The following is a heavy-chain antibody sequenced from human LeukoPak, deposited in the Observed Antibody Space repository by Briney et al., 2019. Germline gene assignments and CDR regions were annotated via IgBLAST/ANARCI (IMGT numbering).Heavy chain of an antibody. CDR1: GFIFSNYA. CDR2: ISGSGDST. Sequence: GGSLRLSCAVSGFIFSNYAMSWVRQAPGKGLEWVSIISGSGDSTYYADSVKGRFTISRDNSKNTLHLQMNSLRAEDTAVYYCAKDDGLVVAATRLAFDIWGQGTMVTVSS. D-gene: IGHD2-15*01. J-gene: IGHJ3*02. CDR3: AKDDGLVVAATRLAFDI. V-gene: IGHV3-23*01.